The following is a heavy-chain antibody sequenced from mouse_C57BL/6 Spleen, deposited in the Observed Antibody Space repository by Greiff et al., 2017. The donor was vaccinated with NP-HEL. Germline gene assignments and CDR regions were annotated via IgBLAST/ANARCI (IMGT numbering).Heavy chain of an antibody. CDR3: ARPLGGGYFDV. CDR1: GYAFTNYL. D-gene: IGHD4-1*01. Sequence: VQLQQSGAELVRPGTSVKVSCKASGYAFTNYLIEWVKQRPGQGLEWIGVINPGSGGTNYNEKFKGKATLTADTSSSTAYMQLSSLTSEDSAVYFCARPLGGGYFDVWGTGTTVTVSS. V-gene: IGHV1-54*01. J-gene: IGHJ1*03. CDR2: INPGSGGT.